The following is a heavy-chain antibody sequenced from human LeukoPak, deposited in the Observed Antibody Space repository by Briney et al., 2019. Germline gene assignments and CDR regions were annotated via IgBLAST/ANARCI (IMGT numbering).Heavy chain of an antibody. CDR2: MNPNSGNT. Sequence: ASVKVSYKASGYTFTSYDINWVRQATGQGLEWMGWMNPNSGNTGYAQKFQGRVTMTRNTSISTAYMELSSLRSEDTAVYYCASYYGSGRSQDNWFDPWGQGTLVTVSS. J-gene: IGHJ5*02. CDR3: ASYYGSGRSQDNWFDP. V-gene: IGHV1-8*01. CDR1: GYTFTSYD. D-gene: IGHD3-10*01.